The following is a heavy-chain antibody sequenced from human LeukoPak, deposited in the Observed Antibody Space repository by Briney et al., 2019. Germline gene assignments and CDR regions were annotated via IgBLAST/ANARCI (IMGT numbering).Heavy chain of an antibody. CDR1: GGSISSYY. CDR3: AGHHPRNTVDF. V-gene: IGHV4-59*08. D-gene: IGHD2-8*02. Sequence: SETLSLTCTVSGGSISSYYWSWIRQPPGKGLEWIAYISDIGSINYNPSLKSRVTISLDTSKNQFSLKLSSVTAADTAVHYCAGHHPRNTVDFWGLGTLVTVSS. J-gene: IGHJ4*02. CDR2: ISDIGSI.